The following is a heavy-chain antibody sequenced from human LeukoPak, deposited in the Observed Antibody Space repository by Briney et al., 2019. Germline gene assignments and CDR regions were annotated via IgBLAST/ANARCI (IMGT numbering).Heavy chain of an antibody. V-gene: IGHV3-23*01. CDR2: ISGSDGTT. Sequence: GGSLRLSCAVSGITLSNYGMSWVRQAPGKGLEWVAGISGSDGTTNYADSVKGRFTISRDNSKNTLYLQMNSLRAEDTAVYYCAKVGTRSRHYFDYWGQGTLVTVSS. CDR3: AKVGTRSRHYFDY. D-gene: IGHD1-1*01. CDR1: GITLSNYG. J-gene: IGHJ4*02.